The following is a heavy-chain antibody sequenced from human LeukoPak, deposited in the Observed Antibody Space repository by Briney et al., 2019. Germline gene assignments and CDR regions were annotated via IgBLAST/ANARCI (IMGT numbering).Heavy chain of an antibody. CDR1: GFTFDHYA. V-gene: IGHV3-43*02. Sequence: GGSLRLSCAGSGFTFDHYAMHWVRQAPGQGLEWVSLISGGGGNTYYADSVKGRFTISRDNSKNSLYLQMNSLRIEDTALYYCAKEISASGTIGNWFDPWGQGTLVTVFS. CDR3: AKEISASGTIGNWFDP. D-gene: IGHD3-10*01. J-gene: IGHJ5*02. CDR2: ISGGGGNT.